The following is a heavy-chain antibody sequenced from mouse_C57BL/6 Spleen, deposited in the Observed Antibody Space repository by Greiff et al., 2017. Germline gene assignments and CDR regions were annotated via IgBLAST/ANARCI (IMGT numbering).Heavy chain of an antibody. Sequence: QVQLPQPGAELVKPGASVKVSCKASGYTFTSYWMHWVKQRPGQGLEWIGRIHPSDSDTNYNQKFKGKATLTVDKSSSTAYMQLSSLTSEDSAVYYCAIYDYDEGFAYWGQGTLVTVSA. J-gene: IGHJ3*01. CDR2: IHPSDSDT. D-gene: IGHD2-4*01. CDR1: GYTFTSYW. CDR3: AIYDYDEGFAY. V-gene: IGHV1-74*01.